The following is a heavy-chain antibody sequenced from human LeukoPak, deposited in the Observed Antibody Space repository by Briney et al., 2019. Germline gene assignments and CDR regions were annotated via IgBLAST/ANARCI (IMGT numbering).Heavy chain of an antibody. J-gene: IGHJ4*02. CDR3: AKLGAYRVYSFIDF. D-gene: IGHD3-16*01. V-gene: IGHV3-23*01. CDR2: LTASGATA. CDR1: GLSFSSYP. Sequence: GGSLRLSCGASGLSFSSYPMTWVRQAPGKGLEWVSSLTASGATARYADSVKGRFTISRDNSKNTLYLQMDSLTAEDTAVYFCAKLGAYRVYSFIDFWGQGIPVTVSS.